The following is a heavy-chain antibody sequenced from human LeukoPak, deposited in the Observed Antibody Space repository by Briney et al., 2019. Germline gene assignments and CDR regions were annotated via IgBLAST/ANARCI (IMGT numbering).Heavy chain of an antibody. CDR1: GYTFTSYS. Sequence: ASVKVSCKASGYTFTSYSISWVRQAPGQGLEWMGWINAYNGNRNYAQKLQGRVTMTTDTSTRTAYMELRSLRSDDTAVHYCARAYLYYDILTGHDYWGQGTLVTVSS. CDR3: ARAYLYYDILTGHDY. J-gene: IGHJ4*02. D-gene: IGHD3-9*01. CDR2: INAYNGNR. V-gene: IGHV1-18*01.